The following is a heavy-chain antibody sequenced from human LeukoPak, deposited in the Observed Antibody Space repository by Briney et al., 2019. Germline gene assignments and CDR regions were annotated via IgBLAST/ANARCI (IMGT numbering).Heavy chain of an antibody. J-gene: IGHJ6*04. CDR3: ARLVVVPAPSKYGMDV. CDR1: GGTFSSYA. D-gene: IGHD2-2*01. V-gene: IGHV1-69*06. Sequence: SVEVSCKASGGTFSSYAISWVRQAPGQGLEWMGGIIPIFGTANYAQKFQGRVTITADKSTSTAYMELSSLRSEDTAVYYCARLVVVPAPSKYGMDVWGKGTTVTVSS. CDR2: IIPIFGTA.